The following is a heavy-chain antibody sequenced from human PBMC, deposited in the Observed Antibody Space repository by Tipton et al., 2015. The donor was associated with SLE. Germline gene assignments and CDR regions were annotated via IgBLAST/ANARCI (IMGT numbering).Heavy chain of an antibody. V-gene: IGHV4-59*08. J-gene: IGHJ2*01. Sequence: TLSLTCTVSGGSISSYYWSWIRQPPGKGLEWIGYIYYSGSTSYNPSLKSRVTISVDTSKNQFSLKLSSVTAADTAVYYCARRRYSSSSRPYWYFDLWGRGTLVTVSS. CDR1: GGSISSYY. CDR2: IYYSGST. D-gene: IGHD6-6*01. CDR3: ARRRYSSSSRPYWYFDL.